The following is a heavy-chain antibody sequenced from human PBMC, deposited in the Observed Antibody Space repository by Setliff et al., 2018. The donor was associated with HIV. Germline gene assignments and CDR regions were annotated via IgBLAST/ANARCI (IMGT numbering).Heavy chain of an antibody. Sequence: PGGSLRLSCAASGFTFSSYAMNWVRQAPGKRLEWVSYISSRSDYIYYADSVKGRFTISRDNAKDTLYLQLNSVRAEDTALYYCARDFTQWQQLPDYMDVWGKGTAVTVSS. CDR3: ARDFTQWQQLPDYMDV. CDR2: ISSRSDYI. CDR1: GFTFSSYA. V-gene: IGHV3-21*01. J-gene: IGHJ6*03. D-gene: IGHD6-13*01.